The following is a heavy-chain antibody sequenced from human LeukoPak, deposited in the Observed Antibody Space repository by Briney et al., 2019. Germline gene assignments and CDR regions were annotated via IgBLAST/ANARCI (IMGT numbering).Heavy chain of an antibody. V-gene: IGHV4-38-2*02. CDR3: TREDGSSGYDDF. CDR2: IYHSGST. CDR1: GYSISSGYY. J-gene: IGHJ4*02. Sequence: SETLSLTCTVSGYSISSGYYWGWIRQPPGKGLEWIGSIYHSGSTYYNPSLKSRVTISVDTSKNHFSLNLKSVTAADTAVYYCTREDGSSGYDDFWGQGTLVAVSS. D-gene: IGHD5-12*01.